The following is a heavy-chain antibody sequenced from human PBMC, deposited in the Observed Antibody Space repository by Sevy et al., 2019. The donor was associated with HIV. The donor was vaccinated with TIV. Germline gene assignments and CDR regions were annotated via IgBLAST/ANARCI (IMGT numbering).Heavy chain of an antibody. CDR2: LSDSGVST. CDR1: GFTSSSYA. D-gene: IGHD3-9*01. Sequence: GGSLRLSCAASGFTSSSYAMSWVRQPPGRGLEWVSTLSDSGVSTYYADSVKGRFTISRGNSKNILYLQMNSLRAEDTAVYYCARDRATSATGTLFDYWGQGTLVTVSS. CDR3: ARDRATSATGTLFDY. V-gene: IGHV3-23*01. J-gene: IGHJ4*02.